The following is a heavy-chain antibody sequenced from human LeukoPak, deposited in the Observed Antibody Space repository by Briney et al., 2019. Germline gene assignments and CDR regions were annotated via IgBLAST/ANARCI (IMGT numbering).Heavy chain of an antibody. CDR2: IYSTGST. J-gene: IGHJ4*02. D-gene: IGHD6-19*01. CDR3: ARDRSGWYGQEY. V-gene: IGHV4-4*07. CDR1: GGSISSYY. Sequence: SETLSLTCTVSGGSISSYYWSWIRQPAGKGLEWIGRIYSTGSTNYNPSLKSRVTIPVDNSKNQFSLKLSSVTAADTAVYYCARDRSGWYGQEYWGQGNLVTVSS.